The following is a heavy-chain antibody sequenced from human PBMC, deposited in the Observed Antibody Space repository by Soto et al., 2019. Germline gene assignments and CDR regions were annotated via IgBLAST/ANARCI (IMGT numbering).Heavy chain of an antibody. V-gene: IGHV4-39*01. CDR2: IYYSGST. J-gene: IGHJ2*01. CDR3: ARHYYDSSGYYYWYFDL. D-gene: IGHD3-22*01. Sequence: SETLSLTCAVYGGSFSGYYWGWIRQPPGKGLEWIGSIYYSGSTYYNPSLKSRVTISVDTSKNQFSLKLSSVTAADTAVYYCARHYYDSSGYYYWYFDLWGRGTLVTVSS. CDR1: GGSFSGYY.